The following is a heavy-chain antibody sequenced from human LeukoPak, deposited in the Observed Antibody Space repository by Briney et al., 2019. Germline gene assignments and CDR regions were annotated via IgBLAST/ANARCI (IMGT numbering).Heavy chain of an antibody. CDR3: AREEMATTWGP. J-gene: IGHJ5*02. V-gene: IGHV4-39*07. D-gene: IGHD5-24*01. CDR2: IYYSGST. CDR1: GGSISSSSYY. Sequence: SETLSLTCTVSGGSISSSSYYWGWIRQPPGKGLEWIGSIYYSGSTYYNPSLKSRVTISVDTSKNQFSLKLSSVTAADTAVYYCAREEMATTWGPWGQGTLVTVSS.